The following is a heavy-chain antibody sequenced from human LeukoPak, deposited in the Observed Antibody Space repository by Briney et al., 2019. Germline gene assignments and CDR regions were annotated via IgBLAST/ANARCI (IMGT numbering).Heavy chain of an antibody. CDR2: ISSSGNYI. V-gene: IGHV3-21*01. CDR3: ARDLAYCGGDCHSPYGMDV. J-gene: IGHJ6*02. CDR1: GFTFSTYS. Sequence: GGSLRLSCAASGFTFSTYSMNWVREAPGKGLEWVSSISSSGNYIYYADSVKGRFTISRDNAKNSLYLQMNSLRAEDTAVYYCARDLAYCGGDCHSPYGMDVWGQGTTVTVSS. D-gene: IGHD2-21*02.